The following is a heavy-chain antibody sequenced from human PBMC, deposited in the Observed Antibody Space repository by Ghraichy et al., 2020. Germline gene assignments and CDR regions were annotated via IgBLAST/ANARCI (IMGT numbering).Heavy chain of an antibody. CDR2: INHSGST. Sequence: SETLSLTCAVYGGSFSGYYWSWIRQPPGKGLEWIGEINHSGSTNYNPSLKSRATISVDTSKNQFSLKLSSVTAADTAVYYCARADKWGALFDYWGQGTLVTVSS. J-gene: IGHJ4*02. CDR1: GGSFSGYY. V-gene: IGHV4-34*01. D-gene: IGHD1-26*01. CDR3: ARADKWGALFDY.